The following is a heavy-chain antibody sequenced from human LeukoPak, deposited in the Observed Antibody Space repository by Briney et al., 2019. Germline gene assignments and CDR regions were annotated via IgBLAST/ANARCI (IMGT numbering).Heavy chain of an antibody. CDR2: ISGSGGST. CDR1: GFTFSSYA. CDR3: AKASTVRGVIGLYFDY. Sequence: PGGSLRLSCAASGFTFSSYAMSWVRQAPGKGLEWVSAISGSGGSTYYADSVKGRFTISRDNSKNTLYLQMNSLRAEDTAVYYCAKASTVRGVIGLYFDYWGQGTLVTVSS. V-gene: IGHV3-23*01. J-gene: IGHJ4*02. D-gene: IGHD3-10*01.